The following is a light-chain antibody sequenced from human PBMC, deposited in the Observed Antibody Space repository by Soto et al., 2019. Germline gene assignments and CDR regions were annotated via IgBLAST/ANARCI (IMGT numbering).Light chain of an antibody. CDR3: SSYAGSSNV. CDR2: EVN. Sequence: QSALTQPPSASGSPGQSVAISCTGTSSDVGGYNYVSWYQQHPGKAPKLMIYEVNKRPSGAPDRFSGSKSGNTASLTVSGLQAVDEADYYCSSYAGSSNVFGTGTKLTVL. V-gene: IGLV2-8*01. CDR1: SSDVGGYNY. J-gene: IGLJ1*01.